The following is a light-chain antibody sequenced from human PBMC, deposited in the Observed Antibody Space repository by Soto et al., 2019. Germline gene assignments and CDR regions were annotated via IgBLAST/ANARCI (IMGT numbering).Light chain of an antibody. Sequence: IQMTHAPSSLSASFGDIVTITFRASQGIRNDLGWYQQKLGKAPKLLIYAASSLQSGVPSRFSGSGSGTDFTLTISSLQPEDFATYYCLQDYNYPLTFGGGTKVDIK. V-gene: IGKV1-6*02. CDR2: AAS. CDR3: LQDYNYPLT. J-gene: IGKJ4*01. CDR1: QGIRND.